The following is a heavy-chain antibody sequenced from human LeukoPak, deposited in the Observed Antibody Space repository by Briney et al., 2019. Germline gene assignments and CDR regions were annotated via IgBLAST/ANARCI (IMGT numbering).Heavy chain of an antibody. V-gene: IGHV3-23*01. CDR3: AKDATYCSGGSCGGYYFDY. J-gene: IGHJ4*02. D-gene: IGHD2-15*01. Sequence: GGSLRLSCAASGFTFSSYAMSWVRQAPGKGLEWVSAISGSGGSTYYADSVKGRFTISRDNSKNTLYLQMNSLRAEDTAVYYCAKDATYCSGGSCGGYYFDYWGQGTLVTVSS. CDR1: GFTFSSYA. CDR2: ISGSGGST.